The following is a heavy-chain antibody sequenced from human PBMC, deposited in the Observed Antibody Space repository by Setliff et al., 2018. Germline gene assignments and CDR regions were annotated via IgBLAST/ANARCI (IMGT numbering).Heavy chain of an antibody. CDR2: IWYDGSKT. D-gene: IGHD3-22*01. J-gene: IGHJ6*03. CDR3: ARDGAHSGYLTPRYYYYMDV. CDR1: GFSFTSYG. Sequence: PGGSLRLSCVASGFSFTSYGFHWIRQAPGKGLEWVAVIWYDGSKTYYRDSVKGRFTISRDDSRNALYLQVRSLRIDDTAVYYCARDGAHSGYLTPRYYYYMDVWGKGTTVTVSS. V-gene: IGHV3-33*01.